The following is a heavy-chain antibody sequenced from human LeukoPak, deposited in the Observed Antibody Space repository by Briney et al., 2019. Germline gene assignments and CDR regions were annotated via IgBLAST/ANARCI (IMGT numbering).Heavy chain of an antibody. D-gene: IGHD3-22*01. CDR1: GFTFSSYE. CDR2: ISSSGSTI. CDR3: AKGSPDYDFFSPFDY. V-gene: IGHV3-48*03. J-gene: IGHJ4*02. Sequence: GGSLRLSCVASGFTFSSYEMNWVRQAPGKGLEWVSYISSSGSTIYYADSVKGRFTISRDNAKNSLYLQMNSLRAEDTAVYYCAKGSPDYDFFSPFDYWGQGTPVTVSS.